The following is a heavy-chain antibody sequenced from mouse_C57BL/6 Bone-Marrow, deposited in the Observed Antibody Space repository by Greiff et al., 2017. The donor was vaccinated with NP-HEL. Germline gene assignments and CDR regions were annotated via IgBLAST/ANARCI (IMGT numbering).Heavy chain of an antibody. D-gene: IGHD3-3*01. CDR2: IDPENGDT. CDR3: TRIWGDDY. CDR1: GFNIKDDY. Sequence: VQLQQSGAELVRPGASVKLSCTASGFNIKDDYMHWVKQRPEQGLEWIGWIDPENGDTEYASKFQGKATITADTASNTAYLQLSSLTSEDTAVYYCTRIWGDDYWGQGTTLTVSS. V-gene: IGHV14-4*01. J-gene: IGHJ2*01.